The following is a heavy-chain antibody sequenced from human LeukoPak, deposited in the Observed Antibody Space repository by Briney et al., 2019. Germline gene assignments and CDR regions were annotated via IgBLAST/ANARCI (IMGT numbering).Heavy chain of an antibody. CDR2: INPSVGSA. J-gene: IGHJ4*02. V-gene: IGHV1-46*01. CDR1: GYTFTRYY. Sequence: ASVTVSCKASGYTFTRYYMHWVRQAPGQGREWMGIINPSVGSASYSQKFQGRVTMTRDTSTSTVYMELSSLRSEDTAVYYCARGWEMASKAPFDYWGQGTLVTVSS. CDR3: ARGWEMASKAPFDY. D-gene: IGHD5-24*01.